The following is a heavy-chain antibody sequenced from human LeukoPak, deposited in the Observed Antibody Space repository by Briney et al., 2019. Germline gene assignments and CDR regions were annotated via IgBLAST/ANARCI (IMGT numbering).Heavy chain of an antibody. CDR2: ISSSSITV. D-gene: IGHD3-10*01. Sequence: GGSLRLSCAASGFTFSDYRMNWVRQAPGKGLEWVSDISSSSITVYADSVKGRFTISRDNAKNSLYLQMNSLRDEDTAVYYCARGGFKAHDIDNWGQGTLVTVSS. CDR1: GFTFSDYR. CDR3: ARGGFKAHDIDN. V-gene: IGHV3-48*02. J-gene: IGHJ4*02.